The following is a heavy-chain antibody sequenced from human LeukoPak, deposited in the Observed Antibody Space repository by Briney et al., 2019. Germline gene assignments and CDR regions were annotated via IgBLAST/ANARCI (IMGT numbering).Heavy chain of an antibody. CDR1: GGPFSGYY. CDR3: ARGVDYYGV. Sequence: PSETLSLTCAVYGGPFSGYYWNWIRQPPGKGLEWIGEINHSGRTNYNPSLKSRVTISVDTSKKQFSLKLSSVTAADTAVYYCARGVDYYGVWGQGTLVTVSS. D-gene: IGHD3-10*01. J-gene: IGHJ4*02. V-gene: IGHV4-34*01. CDR2: INHSGRT.